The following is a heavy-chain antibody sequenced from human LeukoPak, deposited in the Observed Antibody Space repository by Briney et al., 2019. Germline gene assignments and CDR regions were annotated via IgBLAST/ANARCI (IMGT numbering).Heavy chain of an antibody. V-gene: IGHV4-34*01. J-gene: IGHJ4*02. Sequence: SETLSLTCTVYGGSFSGYYWSWIRQPPGKGLEWIGEINHSGSTNYNPSLKSRVTISVDTSKNQFSLKLSSVTAADTAVYYCARARDYARWYFDYWGQATLVTVSS. CDR2: INHSGST. CDR3: ARARDYARWYFDY. D-gene: IGHD4-17*01. CDR1: GGSFSGYY.